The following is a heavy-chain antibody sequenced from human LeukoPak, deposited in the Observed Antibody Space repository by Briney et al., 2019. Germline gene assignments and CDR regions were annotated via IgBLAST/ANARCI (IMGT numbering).Heavy chain of an antibody. V-gene: IGHV4-59*01. Sequence: SETLSVTCTVSGASITSYFWSWIRQPPGKGLGWIAYMYYSGNTNYNPSLKSRVIISVDKSKNQLSLNLSSVTAADTAVYYCARDTRGAFDLWGQGTMVTVSS. J-gene: IGHJ3*01. CDR1: GASITSYF. D-gene: IGHD2-2*01. CDR2: MYYSGNT. CDR3: ARDTRGAFDL.